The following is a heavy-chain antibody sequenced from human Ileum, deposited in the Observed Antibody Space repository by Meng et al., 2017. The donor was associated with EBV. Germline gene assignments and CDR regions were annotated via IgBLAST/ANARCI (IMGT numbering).Heavy chain of an antibody. J-gene: IGHJ5*02. Sequence: QCQLVQSGAEVKRPGASVKVSGKASGNTFINYPIQWVRQAPGQGLEWMGWINAGNGNTKFSQTFQGRVSIRRDTSASTVYMELSSLRSEDTAVYYCARDLRYGLKLLPYYSDPWGQGTLVTVSS. V-gene: IGHV1-3*01. CDR2: INAGNGNT. CDR1: GNTFINYP. CDR3: ARDLRYGLKLLPYYSDP. D-gene: IGHD2/OR15-2a*01.